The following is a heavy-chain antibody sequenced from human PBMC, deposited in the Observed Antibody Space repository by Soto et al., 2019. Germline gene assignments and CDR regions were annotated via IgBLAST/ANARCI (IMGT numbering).Heavy chain of an antibody. CDR3: ARDGRVSFYYYGMDV. CDR2: VTAFNGDT. J-gene: IGHJ6*02. CDR1: GYTFSNYG. V-gene: IGHV1-18*01. Sequence: QVLLVQSGAEVKRPGASVKVSCKASGYTFSNYGITWVRQAPGHGLEWRGWVTAFNGDTNYAQNVQGRVTLTTDTSTETAYMELRSLRPDDTAVYYCARDGRVSFYYYGMDVWGQGTTVIVSS.